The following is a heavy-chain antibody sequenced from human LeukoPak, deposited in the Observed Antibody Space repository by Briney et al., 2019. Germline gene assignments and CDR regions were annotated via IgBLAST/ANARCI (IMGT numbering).Heavy chain of an antibody. CDR3: ARALWAVAGRGDYFDY. CDR1: GFTFSSYE. CDR2: ISSGSTI. D-gene: IGHD6-19*01. V-gene: IGHV3-48*03. Sequence: GGSLRLSSAASGFTFSSYEMNWVRQAPGKGLEWVSYISSGSTIYYADSVKGRFTISRDNAKNSLYLQMNSLRAEDTAVYYCARALWAVAGRGDYFDYWGQGTLVTVSS. J-gene: IGHJ4*02.